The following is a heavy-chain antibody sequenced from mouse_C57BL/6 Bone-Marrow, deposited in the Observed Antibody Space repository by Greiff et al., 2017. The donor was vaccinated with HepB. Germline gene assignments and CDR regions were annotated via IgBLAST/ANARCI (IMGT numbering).Heavy chain of an antibody. CDR1: GYTFTSYW. CDR2: IDPSDSYT. J-gene: IGHJ2*01. V-gene: IGHV1-50*01. Sequence: VQLQQPGAELVKPGASVKLSCKASGYTFTSYWMQWVKQRPGQGLEWIGEIDPSDSYTNYNQKFKGKATLTVDTSSSTAYMQLSSLTSEDSAVYYCAREKLLRFDYWGQGTTLTVSS. CDR3: AREKLLRFDY. D-gene: IGHD1-1*01.